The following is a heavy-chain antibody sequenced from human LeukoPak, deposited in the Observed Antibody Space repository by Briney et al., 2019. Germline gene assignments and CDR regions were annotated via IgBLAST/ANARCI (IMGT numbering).Heavy chain of an antibody. V-gene: IGHV3-23*01. CDR1: GFTFSSYA. D-gene: IGHD2-2*01. CDR3: AKALPAAILSGMDV. J-gene: IGHJ6*02. Sequence: PGGSLRLSCAASGFTFSSYAMSWVRQAPGKGPEWVSAISGSGGSTYYADSVKGRFTISRDNSKNTLYLQMNSLRAEDTAVYYCAKALPAAILSGMDVWGQGTTVTVSS. CDR2: ISGSGGST.